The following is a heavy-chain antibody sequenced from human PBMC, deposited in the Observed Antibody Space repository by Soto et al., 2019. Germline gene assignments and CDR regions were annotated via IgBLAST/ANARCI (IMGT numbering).Heavy chain of an antibody. CDR2: ISPSGDTT. CDR1: GYIFTGFY. Sequence: QEQLVQSGAEVKKPGDSVKLSCKASGYIFTGFYMHWVRQAPGQGLEWMGLISPSGDTTAYAQKLQGRVNITRDTSTSTIYMELTGLKSEDMATYYCAKQAGAFEVWGQGTVVTVSS. CDR3: AKQAGAFEV. V-gene: IGHV1-46*04. J-gene: IGHJ3*01. D-gene: IGHD6-25*01.